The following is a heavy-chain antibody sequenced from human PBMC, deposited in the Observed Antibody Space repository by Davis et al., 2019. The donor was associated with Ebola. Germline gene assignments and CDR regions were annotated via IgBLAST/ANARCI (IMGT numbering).Heavy chain of an antibody. Sequence: PGGSLRLSCAASGFTFSSYAMSWVRQAPGKGLEWVSGISASGGVTYYGDSVKGRFTVSRDNSKNTAYLQMNSLKTEDTAVYYCTLTVTTIDYWGQGTLVTVSS. V-gene: IGHV3-23*01. CDR3: TLTVTTIDY. CDR2: ISASGGVT. D-gene: IGHD4-17*01. CDR1: GFTFSSYA. J-gene: IGHJ4*02.